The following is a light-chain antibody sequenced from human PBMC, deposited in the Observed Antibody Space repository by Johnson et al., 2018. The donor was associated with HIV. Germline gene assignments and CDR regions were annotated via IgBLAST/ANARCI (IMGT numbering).Light chain of an antibody. V-gene: IGLV1-51*01. CDR1: TSSIGNNY. Sequence: QSVLTQPPSVSAAPGQKVTISCSGSTSSIGNNYVSWYQQFPERAPKLLIYDNTKRPSGIPDRFSGSKSDASATLAITGLQTGDEAYYYCGTWDSSLSAHFVFGTGTRVTV. CDR3: GTWDSSLSAHFV. CDR2: DNT. J-gene: IGLJ1*01.